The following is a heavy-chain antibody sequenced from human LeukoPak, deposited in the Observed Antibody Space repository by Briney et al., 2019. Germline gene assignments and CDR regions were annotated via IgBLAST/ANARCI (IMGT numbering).Heavy chain of an antibody. V-gene: IGHV2-70*11. J-gene: IGHJ4*02. CDR3: ARIVIAESDY. CDR1: GFSLSTSGMC. D-gene: IGHD2/OR15-2a*01. Sequence: ESGPALVKPTQTLTLTCTFSGFSLSTSGMCVSWIRQPPGKALEWLARIDWDDDKYYSTSLETRLTISKDTSKNQVVLTMTNMDPVDTATYYCARIVIAESDYWGQGTLVTVSS. CDR2: IDWDDDK.